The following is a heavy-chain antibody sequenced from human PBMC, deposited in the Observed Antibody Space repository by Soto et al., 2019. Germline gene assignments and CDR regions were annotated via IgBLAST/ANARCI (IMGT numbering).Heavy chain of an antibody. V-gene: IGHV3-30-3*01. Sequence: QVQLVESGGGVVQPGRSLRLSCAASGFTFSSYAMHWVRQAPGKGLEWVAVISYDGSNKYYADSVKGRFTISRDNSKNTLYLQMNSLRAEDTAVYYCVRDPGWMAIWGQGTLVTVSS. CDR2: ISYDGSNK. CDR1: GFTFSSYA. D-gene: IGHD2-21*01. J-gene: IGHJ4*02. CDR3: VRDPGWMAI.